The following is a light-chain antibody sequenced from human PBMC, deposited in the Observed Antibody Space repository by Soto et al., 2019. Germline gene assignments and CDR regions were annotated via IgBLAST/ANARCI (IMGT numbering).Light chain of an antibody. CDR1: PSVSNS. Sequence: ESVLTQSPATLSLSPGERATLSCRASPSVSNSLAWYQHKPGQAPRLLIYDAFNRATGVPTRFSGSGSGTDFTLTISSLEPEDFAVYYCQQRNRWPPGTVGGGTKV. J-gene: IGKJ4*01. CDR2: DAF. V-gene: IGKV3-11*01. CDR3: QQRNRWPPGT.